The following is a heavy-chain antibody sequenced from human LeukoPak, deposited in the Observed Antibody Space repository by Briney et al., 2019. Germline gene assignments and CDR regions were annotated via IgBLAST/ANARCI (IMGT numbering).Heavy chain of an antibody. J-gene: IGHJ1*01. Sequence: SVKVSCKASGGTFSSYAISWVRQAPGQGLEWMGRIIPIFGTANYAQKFQGRVTITTDESTSTAYMELSSLRSEDTAVYYCARTTYYYDSSGYFQHWDQGTLVTVSS. CDR1: GGTFSSYA. CDR2: IIPIFGTA. V-gene: IGHV1-69*05. CDR3: ARTTYYYDSSGYFQH. D-gene: IGHD3-22*01.